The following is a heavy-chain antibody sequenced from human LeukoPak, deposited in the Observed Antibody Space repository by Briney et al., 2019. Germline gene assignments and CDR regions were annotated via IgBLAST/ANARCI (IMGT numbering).Heavy chain of an antibody. D-gene: IGHD6-19*01. Sequence: SETLSLTCTVSGGSISSYYWSWIRQPAGKGLEWIGRIYTSGSTNYNPSLKSRVTMSVDTSKNQFSLKLSSVTAADTAVYYCARDQSGAVAGEDAFDIWGQGTMVTVSS. CDR3: ARDQSGAVAGEDAFDI. CDR2: IYTSGST. CDR1: GGSISSYY. V-gene: IGHV4-4*07. J-gene: IGHJ3*02.